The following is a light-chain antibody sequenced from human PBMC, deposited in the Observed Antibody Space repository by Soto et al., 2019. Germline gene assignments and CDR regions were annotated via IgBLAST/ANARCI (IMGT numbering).Light chain of an antibody. CDR2: GAS. V-gene: IGKV3-20*01. CDR3: QQYGSSLTWT. J-gene: IGKJ1*01. CDR1: QSVSSSY. Sequence: EIVLTQSPGTLSLSPGERATLSCRASQSVSSSYLAWYQQKPGQAPRLLIYGASSRATGIPDRFSGSGSGTDFTLTISRLEPEDFAVYYCQQYGSSLTWTFCQGTKVDNK.